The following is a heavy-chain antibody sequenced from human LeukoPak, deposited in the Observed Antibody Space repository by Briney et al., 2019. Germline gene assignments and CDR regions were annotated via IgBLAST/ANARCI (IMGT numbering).Heavy chain of an antibody. D-gene: IGHD1-26*01. V-gene: IGHV3-48*03. CDR1: GFTFSSYE. CDR2: ISSSGSTI. Sequence: GGSLRLSCAASGFTFSSYEMNWVRQAPGKGLEWVSYISSSGSTIYYADSVKGRFTISRDNAKNSLYLQMNSLRAEDTAVYYCARGGGATTFEYYFDYWGQGTLVTVSS. CDR3: ARGGGATTFEYYFDY. J-gene: IGHJ4*02.